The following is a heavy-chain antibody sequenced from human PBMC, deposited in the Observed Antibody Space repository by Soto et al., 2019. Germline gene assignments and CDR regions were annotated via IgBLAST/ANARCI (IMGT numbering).Heavy chain of an antibody. D-gene: IGHD5-18*01. V-gene: IGHV1-69*01. Sequence: QVQVVQSGAEVKKPGSSVKVSCKVSGGIFTNNAISWVRQAPGQGPEWLGGVIPLFDTAYYAPIFRGRLRISADGATTTAYMELSGLTSADTAVYFCATGGHNDGYNFYPGMDVWGQGTTVTVS. CDR1: GGIFTNNA. CDR2: VIPLFDTA. J-gene: IGHJ6*02. CDR3: ATGGHNDGYNFYPGMDV.